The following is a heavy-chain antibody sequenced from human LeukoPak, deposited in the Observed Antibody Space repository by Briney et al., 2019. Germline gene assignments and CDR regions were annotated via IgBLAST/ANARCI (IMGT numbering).Heavy chain of an antibody. CDR3: ARVGELLLYDY. J-gene: IGHJ4*02. Sequence: HPGGSLRLSCAASGFTFSSYGMHWVRQAPGKGLEWVAVISYDGSNKYYADSVKGRFTISRDNSKNTLYLQMNSLRAEDTAVYYCARVGELLLYDYWGQGTLVTVSS. CDR2: ISYDGSNK. V-gene: IGHV3-30*03. D-gene: IGHD1-26*01. CDR1: GFTFSSYG.